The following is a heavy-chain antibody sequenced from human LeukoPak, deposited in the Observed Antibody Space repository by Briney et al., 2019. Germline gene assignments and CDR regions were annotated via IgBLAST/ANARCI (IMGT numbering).Heavy chain of an antibody. CDR1: GFTFSSYA. CDR2: ISYDGSNK. D-gene: IGHD3-10*01. J-gene: IGHJ4*02. CDR3: ARGKGPGYYGSGSLFDY. V-gene: IGHV3-30-3*01. Sequence: PGGSLRLSCAASGFTFSSYAMHWVRQAPGKGLEWVAVISYDGSNKYYADSVKGRFTISRDNSKNTLYLQMNSLRAEDTAVYYCARGKGPGYYGSGSLFDYWGQGTLVTVSS.